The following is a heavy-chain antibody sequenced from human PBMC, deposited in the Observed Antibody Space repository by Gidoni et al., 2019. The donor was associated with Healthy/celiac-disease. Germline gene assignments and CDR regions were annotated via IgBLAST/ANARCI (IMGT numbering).Heavy chain of an antibody. CDR2: ISGSGGST. D-gene: IGHD3-3*01. CDR1: GFTFSSYA. CDR3: AKCGLEWLLLGGANYYYYMDV. Sequence: ELQLLESGGGLVQPGGSLRLSCAASGFTFSSYAMSWVRQAPGKGLEWVSAISGSGGSTYYADSVKGRFTISRDNSKNTLYLQMNSLRAEDTAVYYCAKCGLEWLLLGGANYYYYMDVWGKGTTVTVSS. J-gene: IGHJ6*03. V-gene: IGHV3-23*01.